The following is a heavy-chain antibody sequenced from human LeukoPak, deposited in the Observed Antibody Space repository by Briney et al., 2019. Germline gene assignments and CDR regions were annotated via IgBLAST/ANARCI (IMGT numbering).Heavy chain of an antibody. CDR1: GGSFSGYY. J-gene: IGHJ6*04. CDR3: ARIRRWYQLPYYGMDV. D-gene: IGHD2-2*01. CDR2: INHSGST. Sequence: SETLSLTCAVYGGSFSGYYWSWIRQPPGKGLEWIGEINHSGSTNYNPSLKSRVTISVDTSKNQFSLKLSSVTAADTAVYYCARIRRWYQLPYYGMDVWGKGTTVTVSS. V-gene: IGHV4-34*01.